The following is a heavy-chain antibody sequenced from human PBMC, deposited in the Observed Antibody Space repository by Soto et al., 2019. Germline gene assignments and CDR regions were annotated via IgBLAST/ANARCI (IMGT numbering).Heavy chain of an antibody. CDR3: ARKDKSGYFNWFGP. J-gene: IGHJ5*02. Sequence: GESLKISCRTSGYRFTSYWIAWVRQMPGKGLEWMGIIFPSDSDTRYSPSFQGQVTISADRSTSTVFLQWASLKASDTAVYFCARKDKSGYFNWFGPWGQGTLVTVS. CDR1: GYRFTSYW. CDR2: IFPSDSDT. D-gene: IGHD3-22*01. V-gene: IGHV5-51*01.